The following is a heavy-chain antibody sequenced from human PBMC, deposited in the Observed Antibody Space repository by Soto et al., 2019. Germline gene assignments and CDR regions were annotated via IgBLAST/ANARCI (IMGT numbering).Heavy chain of an antibody. V-gene: IGHV3-74*01. Sequence: EVQLVESGGGLVQPGGSLRLSCVASGLTFSSYWMDWVRQAPGKGLVWVSRIKSDGSSTAYADSVKGRFSISRDNGKNTLYLQLNSLRAEDTAVYYCLVNPGHWGQRTIVTVSS. CDR3: LVNPGH. D-gene: IGHD2-15*01. CDR2: IKSDGSST. J-gene: IGHJ4*02. CDR1: GLTFSSYW.